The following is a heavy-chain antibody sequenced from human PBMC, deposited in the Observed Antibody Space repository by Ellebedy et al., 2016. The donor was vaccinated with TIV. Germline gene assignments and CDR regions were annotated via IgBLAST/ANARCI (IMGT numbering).Heavy chain of an antibody. CDR1: GGSISSNSYY. V-gene: IGHV4-39*07. Sequence: SETLSLTCTVSGGSISSNSYYWGCIRQPLGKGLEWIGTIHYSGTTYYNPSLKRRVSMSLDTSKNQFSLKLTSVTAADTAVYYCASQPVVVVPPDFDYWGQGALVTVSS. J-gene: IGHJ4*02. D-gene: IGHD2-2*01. CDR3: ASQPVVVVPPDFDY. CDR2: IHYSGTT.